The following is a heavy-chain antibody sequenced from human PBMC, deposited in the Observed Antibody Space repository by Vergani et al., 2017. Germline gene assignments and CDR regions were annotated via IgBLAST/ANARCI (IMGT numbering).Heavy chain of an antibody. J-gene: IGHJ3*02. CDR3: AKVGRSEVAGTFGAFDI. CDR1: GFIFSTSA. V-gene: IGHV3-23*01. Sequence: EVQLLESGGDLVQPGGSLRPSCTASGFIFSTSAMSWVRQAPGKGLEWVSGISASGAPTYYADSVKGRVTISRDISKNTLFLHMNSLRPEDTAVYYCAKVGRSEVAGTFGAFDIWGQGTMVTVSS. D-gene: IGHD6-19*01. CDR2: ISASGAPT.